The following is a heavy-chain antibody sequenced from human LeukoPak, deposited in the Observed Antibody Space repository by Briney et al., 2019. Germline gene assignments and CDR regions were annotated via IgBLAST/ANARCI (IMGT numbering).Heavy chain of an antibody. D-gene: IGHD3-9*01. CDR3: AKATLQPLRYFDWLYSAPPEFDY. V-gene: IGHV3-23*01. J-gene: IGHJ4*02. CDR2: ISGSGGST. Sequence: TGGSLRLSCAASGFTFSSYAMSWVRQAPGKGLEWVSAISGSGGSTYYADSVKGRFTISSDNPKNTLYLQMNSLRAEDTAVYYCAKATLQPLRYFDWLYSAPPEFDYWGQGTLVTVSS. CDR1: GFTFSSYA.